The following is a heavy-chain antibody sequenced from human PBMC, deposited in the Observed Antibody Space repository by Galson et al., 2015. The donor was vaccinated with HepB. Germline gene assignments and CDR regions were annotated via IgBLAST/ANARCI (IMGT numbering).Heavy chain of an antibody. CDR3: ASGTGHRSGRPRSDFDY. CDR2: ISSNSSNI. D-gene: IGHD3-10*01. CDR1: GFTFSSYS. Sequence: SLRLSCAASGFTFSSYSMNWVRQAPGKGLEWVSYISSNSSNISYADSVKGRFTISRDNAKNALYLQMNSLRAEDTALYYWASGTGHRSGRPRSDFDYWGQGTLVTVSS. J-gene: IGHJ4*02. V-gene: IGHV3-48*01.